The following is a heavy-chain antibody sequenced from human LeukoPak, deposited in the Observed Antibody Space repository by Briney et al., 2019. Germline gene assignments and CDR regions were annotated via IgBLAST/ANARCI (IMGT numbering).Heavy chain of an antibody. J-gene: IGHJ4*02. V-gene: IGHV4-34*01. CDR2: INHSGST. Sequence: PSETLSLTCAAYGGSFSGYYWSWIRQPPGKGLEWIGEINHSGSTNYNPSLKSRVTISVDTSKNQFSLKLSSVTAADTAVYYCARGDFTELGTHEFDYWGQGTLVTVSS. CDR1: GGSFSGYY. D-gene: IGHD7-27*01. CDR3: ARGDFTELGTHEFDY.